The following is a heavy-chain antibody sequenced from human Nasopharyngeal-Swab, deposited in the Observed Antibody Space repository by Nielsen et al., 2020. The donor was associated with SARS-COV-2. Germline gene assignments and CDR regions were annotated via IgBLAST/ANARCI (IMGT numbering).Heavy chain of an antibody. V-gene: IGHV3-30*18. CDR3: AKGEYCSSTSCYPVSYFDY. CDR2: ISYDGSNK. Sequence: GGSLRLSCAASGFTFSSYGMHWVRQAPGKGLEWVAVISYDGSNKYYADSVKGRFTISRDNSKNTLYLQMNSLRAEDTAVYYRAKGEYCSSTSCYPVSYFDYWGQGTLVTVSS. CDR1: GFTFSSYG. J-gene: IGHJ4*02. D-gene: IGHD2-2*01.